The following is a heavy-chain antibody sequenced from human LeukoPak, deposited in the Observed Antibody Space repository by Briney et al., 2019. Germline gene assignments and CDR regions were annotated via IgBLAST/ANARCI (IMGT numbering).Heavy chain of an antibody. CDR3: PGGVYIAAAQYGY. CDR2: IYYSGTT. CDR1: GGAITRYY. V-gene: IGHV4-59*01. D-gene: IGHD6-13*01. Sequence: SETLSLTCTVSGGAITRYYWSLLRQPPGKGLEWMGYIYYSGTTNYNASLKRGVTTSVDTSKNQFSLKLRTVTAASEAVDYGPGGVYIAAAQYGYWGQATLVTLSS. J-gene: IGHJ4*02.